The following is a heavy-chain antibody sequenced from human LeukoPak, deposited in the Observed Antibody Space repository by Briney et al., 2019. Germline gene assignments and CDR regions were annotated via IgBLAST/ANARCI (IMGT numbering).Heavy chain of an antibody. CDR1: GGSISTYF. V-gene: IGHV4-59*01. D-gene: IGHD2-15*01. J-gene: IGHJ5*02. CDR2: IYYTGTT. Sequence: PSETLSLTCTVSGGSISTYFWTWIRQFPGKGLEWIGYIYYTGTTSYNPSLKSRVTISVDTSKNQFSLSLSSVTAADTAVYYCARYHQPSGPNWLGRWGQGTLVTVSS. CDR3: ARYHQPSGPNWLGR.